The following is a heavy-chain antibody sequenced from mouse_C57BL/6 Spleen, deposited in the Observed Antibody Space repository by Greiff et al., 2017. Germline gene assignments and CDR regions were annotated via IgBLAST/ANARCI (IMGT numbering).Heavy chain of an antibody. V-gene: IGHV1-59*01. J-gene: IGHJ2*01. Sequence: QVQLQQPGAELVRPGTSVKLSCKASGYTFTSYWMHWVKQRPGQGLEWIGVIDPSDSYTNYNPKFKGKATLTVDTSSSTAYMQLSSLTSEDSAVYYCARSTMVTTGYFDYWGQGTTLTVSS. CDR3: ARSTMVTTGYFDY. CDR2: IDPSDSYT. D-gene: IGHD2-2*01. CDR1: GYTFTSYW.